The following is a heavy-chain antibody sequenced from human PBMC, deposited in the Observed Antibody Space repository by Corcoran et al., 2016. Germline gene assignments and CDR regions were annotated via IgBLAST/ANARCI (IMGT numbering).Heavy chain of an antibody. J-gene: IGHJ6*02. Sequence: QVQLVQSGAEVKKPGSSVKVSCKASGGTFSSYAISWVRQAPGQGLEWMGGIIPIFGTANYAPKFQGRVTITADKSTSTAYMELSSLRSEETAGDYCARVGKGGYYYYGMDVWGQGTTVTVSS. D-gene: IGHD3-16*01. CDR1: GGTFSSYA. CDR3: ARVGKGGYYYYGMDV. CDR2: IIPIFGTA. V-gene: IGHV1-69*06.